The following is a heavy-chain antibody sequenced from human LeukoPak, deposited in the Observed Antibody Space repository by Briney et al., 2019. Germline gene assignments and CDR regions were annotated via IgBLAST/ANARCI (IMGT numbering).Heavy chain of an antibody. V-gene: IGHV3-7*01. J-gene: IGHJ4*02. Sequence: GGSLRLSCAGSGFTFRDDWMSWVRQAPGKGLEWGANIKQEGNEKNYLDSVKGRFTISRDNARNSLYLQMNRLRADDTAVYYCARDGGGPLDWGQGTLVTVSS. CDR2: IKQEGNEK. D-gene: IGHD3-10*01. CDR1: GFTFRDDW. CDR3: ARDGGGPLD.